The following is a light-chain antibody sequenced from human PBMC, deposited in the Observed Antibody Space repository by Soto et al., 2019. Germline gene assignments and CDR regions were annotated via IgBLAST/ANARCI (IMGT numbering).Light chain of an antibody. J-gene: IGKJ1*01. CDR3: QQYNNWART. CDR2: GAS. CDR1: QSVSSN. Sequence: EIVMTQSPATLSVSPGERATLSCRASQSVSSNLAWYQQKPGQAPRLLIYGASTRATGIPARFSGSGSGTEFTRTISRLQSEDFAVYYCQQYNNWARTFGQGTKVEIK. V-gene: IGKV3-15*01.